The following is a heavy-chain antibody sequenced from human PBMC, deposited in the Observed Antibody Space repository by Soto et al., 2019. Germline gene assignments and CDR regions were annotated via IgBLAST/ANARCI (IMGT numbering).Heavy chain of an antibody. J-gene: IGHJ4*02. V-gene: IGHV1-69*06. CDR3: ARYRIAAPFDY. D-gene: IGHD6-25*01. Sequence: SVKVSCKASGGTFSSYAISWVRQAPGQGLEWMGGIIAIFGTANYAQKSQGRITITADKSTSTAYMELSSLRSEDTAVYYCARYRIAAPFDYWGQGTLVTVSS. CDR1: GGTFSSYA. CDR2: IIAIFGTA.